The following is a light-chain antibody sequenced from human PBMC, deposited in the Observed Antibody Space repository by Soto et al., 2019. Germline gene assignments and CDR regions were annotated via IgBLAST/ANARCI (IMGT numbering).Light chain of an antibody. CDR2: QTS. CDR3: HQRQSWPRT. CDR1: QYINTR. J-gene: IGKJ1*01. Sequence: EIVLTQSPATLSSFPGHRVTLSCRPSQYINTRLAWYQHRPGQAPRLLIYQTSIRAAGIPARFSASGTGTDFTLTISDVQPEDFAVYYCHQRQSWPRTFGQGTKVDIK. V-gene: IGKV3-11*01.